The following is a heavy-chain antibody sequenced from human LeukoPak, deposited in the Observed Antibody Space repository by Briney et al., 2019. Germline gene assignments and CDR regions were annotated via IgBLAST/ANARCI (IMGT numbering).Heavy chain of an antibody. CDR2: INHSGST. CDR1: GGSFSGYY. V-gene: IGHV4-34*01. CDR3: ARETPYYDFWSAPPPSFDY. D-gene: IGHD3-3*01. Sequence: PSETLSLTCAVHGGSFSGYYWSWIRQPPGKGLEWIGEINHSGSTNYNPSLKSRVTISVDTSKNQFSLKLSSVTAADTAVYYCARETPYYDFWSAPPPSFDYWGQGTLVTVSS. J-gene: IGHJ4*02.